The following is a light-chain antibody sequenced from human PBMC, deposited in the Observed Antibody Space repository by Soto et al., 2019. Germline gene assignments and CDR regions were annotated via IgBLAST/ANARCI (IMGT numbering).Light chain of an antibody. CDR2: ENT. J-gene: IGLJ3*02. Sequence: QSVLTQPPSVSAAPGQTVTISCSGSSSNIWDNYVSWYQQLPGTAPKLLIYENTKRPSEIPDRFSGSKSGTSATLDIAGLQTGDEADYYCGTWDNSLSAGVFGGGTKVTVL. V-gene: IGLV1-51*02. CDR1: SSNIWDNY. CDR3: GTWDNSLSAGV.